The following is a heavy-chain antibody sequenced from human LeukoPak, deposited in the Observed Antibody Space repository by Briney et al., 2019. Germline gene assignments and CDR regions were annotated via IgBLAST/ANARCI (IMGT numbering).Heavy chain of an antibody. CDR2: IYYGGST. J-gene: IGHJ4*02. V-gene: IGHV4-59*01. CDR1: GDSINSNY. D-gene: IGHD2-15*01. CDR3: ARLLAGCPGGRCRAHFDY. Sequence: SETLSLTCSVSGDSINSNYWSWMRQPPGKGLEWIGYIYYGGSTNYNPSLKSRISMSVDTSKNQFSLNLSSVTAADTAVYHCARLLAGCPGGRCRAHFDYWGQGTLVTVSS.